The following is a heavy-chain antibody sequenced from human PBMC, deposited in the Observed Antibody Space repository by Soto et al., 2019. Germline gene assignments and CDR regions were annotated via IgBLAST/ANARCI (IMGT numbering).Heavy chain of an antibody. CDR3: AKKVAGSEPFQH. CDR2: ISGSGGST. D-gene: IGHD6-19*01. V-gene: IGHV3-23*01. Sequence: EVQLLESGGGLVQPGGSLRLSCSASGFTFSSYAMSWVRQAPGKGLEWVSAISGSGGSTYYADSVKGRFTISRDNSKNTLFLQMNSLRAEDTAVYYCAKKVAGSEPFQHWGQGTLVTVSS. CDR1: GFTFSSYA. J-gene: IGHJ1*01.